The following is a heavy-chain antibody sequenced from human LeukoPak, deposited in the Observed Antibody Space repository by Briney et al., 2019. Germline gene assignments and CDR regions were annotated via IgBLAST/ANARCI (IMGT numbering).Heavy chain of an antibody. J-gene: IGHJ5*02. Sequence: PSETLSLTCNVSGASVSSGSYYWSWIRQHPGKGLEWIGCIYYSGKTYDSPSLKSRVTISVDTSKNQFSLKLSSVTAADTAVYYCARVYGANPPDAWGQGTLVTVSS. D-gene: IGHD4-17*01. CDR2: IYYSGKT. CDR1: GASVSSGSYY. V-gene: IGHV4-31*03. CDR3: ARVYGANPPDA.